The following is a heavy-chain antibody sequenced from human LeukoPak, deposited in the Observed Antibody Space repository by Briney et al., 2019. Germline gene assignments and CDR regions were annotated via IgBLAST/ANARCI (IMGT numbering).Heavy chain of an antibody. Sequence: PSETLSLTCAVYGGSFSGYYWSWIRQPPGKGLEWIGEINHSGSTNYNPSLKSRVTISVDTSKNQFSLKLSSVTAADTAVHYCARGRSSNFDYWGQGTLVTVSS. V-gene: IGHV4-34*01. CDR2: INHSGST. J-gene: IGHJ4*02. CDR3: ARGRSSNFDY. CDR1: GGSFSGYY. D-gene: IGHD6-6*01.